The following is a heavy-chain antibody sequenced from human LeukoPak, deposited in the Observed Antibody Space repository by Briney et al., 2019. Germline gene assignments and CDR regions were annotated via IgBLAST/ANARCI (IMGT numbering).Heavy chain of an antibody. J-gene: IGHJ4*02. CDR3: ARSKWFGESGFDF. Sequence: GGSLRLSRAASEFTVSVNYMSWVRQAPGKGLEWVSSISSSSSYIYYTNSVKGRFTISRDNAKNSLYLQMNSLRAEDTAVYYCARSKWFGESGFDFWGQGTLVTVSS. CDR1: EFTVSVNY. V-gene: IGHV3-21*01. D-gene: IGHD3-10*01. CDR2: ISSSSSYI.